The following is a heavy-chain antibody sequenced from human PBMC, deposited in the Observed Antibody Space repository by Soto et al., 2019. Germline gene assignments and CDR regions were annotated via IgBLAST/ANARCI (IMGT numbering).Heavy chain of an antibody. J-gene: IGHJ4*02. V-gene: IGHV1-24*01. CDR2: FDPEDGET. D-gene: IGHD2-2*01. Sequence: ASVKVSCKTSGYTLTELSMHWVRQAPGKGLEWMGWFDPEDGETNYAQKLQGRVTMTTDTSTSTAYMELRSLRSDDTAVYYCARVGAYCVSTSCHDYWGQGTLVTVPQ. CDR1: GYTLTELS. CDR3: ARVGAYCVSTSCHDY.